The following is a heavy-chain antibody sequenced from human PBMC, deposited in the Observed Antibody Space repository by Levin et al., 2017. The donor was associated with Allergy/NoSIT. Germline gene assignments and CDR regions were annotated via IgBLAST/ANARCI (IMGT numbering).Heavy chain of an antibody. CDR1: GYTFTGYY. CDR3: ARDLGIAARPLFSSVGY. V-gene: IGHV1-2*06. Sequence: GESLKISCKASGYTFTGYYMHWVRQAPGQGLEWMGRINPNSGGTNYAQKFQGRVTMTRDTSISTAYMELSRLRSDDTAVYYCARDLGIAARPLFSSVGYWGQGTLVTVSS. J-gene: IGHJ4*02. CDR2: INPNSGGT. D-gene: IGHD6-6*01.